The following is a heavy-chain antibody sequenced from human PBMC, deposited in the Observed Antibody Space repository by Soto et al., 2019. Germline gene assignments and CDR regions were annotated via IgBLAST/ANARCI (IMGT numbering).Heavy chain of an antibody. V-gene: IGHV3-23*01. CDR3: AKGASSWYVDGMDV. CDR2: ISGSGGST. D-gene: IGHD6-13*01. CDR1: VFTFSSYA. Sequence: PXGSLRLSCASSVFTFSSYAMSCVRHSPGKWLEWVSAISGSGGSTYYADSVKGRFTISRDNSKNTLYLQMNSLRAEDTAVYYCAKGASSWYVDGMDVWGQGTTVIVSS. J-gene: IGHJ6*01.